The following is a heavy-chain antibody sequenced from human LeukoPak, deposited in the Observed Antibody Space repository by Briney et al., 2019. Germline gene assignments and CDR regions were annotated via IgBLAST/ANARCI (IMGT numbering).Heavy chain of an antibody. CDR3: ARVPWLGYCSSTSCYTRDY. J-gene: IGHJ4*02. CDR2: IIPIFGTA. CDR1: GGTFSSYA. Sequence: ASVKVSCKASGGTFSSYAISWVRQAPGQGLEWMGGIIPIFGTANYAQKFQGRVTITADESTSTAYMELSSLRSEDTAVYYCARVPWLGYCSSTSCYTRDYWGQGTLVTVSS. V-gene: IGHV1-69*13. D-gene: IGHD2-2*02.